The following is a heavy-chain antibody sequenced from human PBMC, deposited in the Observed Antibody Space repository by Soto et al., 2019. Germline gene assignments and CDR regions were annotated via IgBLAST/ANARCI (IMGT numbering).Heavy chain of an antibody. V-gene: IGHV3-74*03. Sequence: EVQLVESGGGLVQPGGSLRLSCAASGFTFSNYWIHWVRQVPGKGLVWVSRVNSDGTSTSYADFVKGRFTITRDNAKNTVYLQMDNLGAEDTAVYYCTRGGTTTTYWGLFSYWGQGALVAVSS. J-gene: IGHJ4*02. D-gene: IGHD7-27*01. CDR3: TRGGTTTTYWGLFSY. CDR1: GFTFSNYW. CDR2: VNSDGTST.